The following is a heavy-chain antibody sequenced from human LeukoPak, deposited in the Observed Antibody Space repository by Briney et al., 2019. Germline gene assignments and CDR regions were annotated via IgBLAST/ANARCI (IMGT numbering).Heavy chain of an antibody. CDR2: ISSSSSYI. V-gene: IGHV3-21*01. Sequence: GGSLRLSCAASGFTFSGYWMSWVRQAPGKGLEWVSSISSSSSYIYYADSVKGRFTISRDNSKNTLYLQMNSLRAEDTAVYYCATLTGGRATFYYYYYMDVWGKGTTVTISS. CDR1: GFTFSGYW. D-gene: IGHD1-26*01. J-gene: IGHJ6*03. CDR3: ATLTGGRATFYYYYYMDV.